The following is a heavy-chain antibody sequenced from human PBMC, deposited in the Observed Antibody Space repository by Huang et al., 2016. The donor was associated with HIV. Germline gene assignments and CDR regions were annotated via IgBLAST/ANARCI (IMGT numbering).Heavy chain of an antibody. CDR2: IRNDGMKK. Sequence: VQLIESGGGVVQPGKSLRLSCATYGFILSNYGLHWVRQAPGKGLKWVAFIRNDGMKKNYADSVRGRFTVGRDNGNNTLFLQMRSLGVDDTAVYYCARGDYYDSSGYHPGYFDYWGQGILVTVSS. J-gene: IGHJ4*02. CDR1: GFILSNYG. V-gene: IGHV3-33*04. D-gene: IGHD3-22*01. CDR3: ARGDYYDSSGYHPGYFDY.